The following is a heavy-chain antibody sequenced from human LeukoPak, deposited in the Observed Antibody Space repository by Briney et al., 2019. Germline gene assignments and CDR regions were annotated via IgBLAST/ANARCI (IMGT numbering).Heavy chain of an antibody. J-gene: IGHJ4*02. D-gene: IGHD6-19*01. CDR2: VSAGGDNT. CDR3: AKKRTPVAGTNYFDY. Sequence: PGGSLRLSCAASGFTFSSYAMSWVRQAPGKGREWVSAVSAGGDNTYYAESVKGRFTISRDNSKNTVYLQMTSVTAEDTARYYCAKKRTPVAGTNYFDYWGQGILVTVSS. CDR1: GFTFSSYA. V-gene: IGHV3-23*01.